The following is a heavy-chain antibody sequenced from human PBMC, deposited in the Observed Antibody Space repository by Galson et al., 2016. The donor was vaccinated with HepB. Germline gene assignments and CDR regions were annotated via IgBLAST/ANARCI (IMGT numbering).Heavy chain of an antibody. V-gene: IGHV3-23*01. J-gene: IGHJ4*02. CDR3: AKVVGVTTRGYFDY. D-gene: IGHD1-26*01. CDR1: GFSFSNYD. CDR2: ISESGGST. Sequence: SLRLSCAASGFSFSNYDMTWVRQPPGKGLEWVSAISESGGSTHYADSVKGRFTISRDNSKNTLYLQMSSLRAEDTALYYCAKVVGVTTRGYFDYWGQGTLVTVSP.